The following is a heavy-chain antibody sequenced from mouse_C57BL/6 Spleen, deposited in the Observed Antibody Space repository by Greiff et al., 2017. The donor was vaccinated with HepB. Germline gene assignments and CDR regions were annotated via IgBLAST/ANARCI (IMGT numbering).Heavy chain of an antibody. Sequence: VQLQQSGPELVKPGASVKISCKASGYSFTGYYMNWVKQSPEKSLEWIGEINPSTGGTTYNQKFKAKATLTVDKSSSTAYMQLKSLTSEDSAVYYCARSYDYFFEYWGQGTTLTVSS. CDR1: GYSFTGYY. V-gene: IGHV1-42*01. D-gene: IGHD2-4*01. J-gene: IGHJ2*01. CDR3: ARSYDYFFEY. CDR2: INPSTGGT.